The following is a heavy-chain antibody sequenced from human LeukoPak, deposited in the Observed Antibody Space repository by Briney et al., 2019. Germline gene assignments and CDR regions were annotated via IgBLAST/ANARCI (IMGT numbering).Heavy chain of an antibody. CDR2: ILPSGGKT. CDR3: ATYRQVLLPFES. Sequence: GGSLRLSCAASGFTFSTFAMIWVRQPPGKGLEWVSTILPSGGKTHYADSVGGRFTMSRDNSKSTLSLQMTSLRAEATAIYYCATYRQVLLPFESWGQGTLVTVSS. J-gene: IGHJ4*02. D-gene: IGHD2-8*02. V-gene: IGHV3-23*01. CDR1: GFTFSTFA.